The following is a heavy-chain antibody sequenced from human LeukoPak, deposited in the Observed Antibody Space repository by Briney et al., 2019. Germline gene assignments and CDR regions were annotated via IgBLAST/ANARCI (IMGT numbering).Heavy chain of an antibody. V-gene: IGHV1-3*01. D-gene: IGHD6-19*01. CDR3: TIGLAGDWDAFDI. CDR2: IHADSGNT. CDR1: GYTLTTCA. Sequence: ASVKVSCKTSGYTLTTCAVHWVRQAPEQRLEWMGWIHADSGNTKYSQKLQGRVAIARDTSASTIYMELTSLRIEDTAVYFCTIGLAGDWDAFDIWGLGTMVTVSS. J-gene: IGHJ3*02.